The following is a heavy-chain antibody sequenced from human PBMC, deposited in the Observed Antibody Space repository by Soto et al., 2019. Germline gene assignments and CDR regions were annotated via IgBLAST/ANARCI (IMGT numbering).Heavy chain of an antibody. CDR2: ISYDGTNK. D-gene: IGHD3-16*01. J-gene: IGHJ6*02. Sequence: GGSLRLSCEVSGFFFSDYGMHWVRQAPGKGLEWVAVISYDGTNKYYGDSAKGRFTIARDNSRNTLYLEMNSLSEEDTAVYYCSKDAGGTTPHGPSLGAWYFYYGMDVWGPGTTVTVSS. CDR1: GFFFSDYG. V-gene: IGHV3-30*18. CDR3: SKDAGGTTPHGPSLGAWYFYYGMDV.